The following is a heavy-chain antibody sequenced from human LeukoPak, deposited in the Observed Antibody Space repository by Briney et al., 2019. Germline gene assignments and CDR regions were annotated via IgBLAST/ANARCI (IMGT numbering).Heavy chain of an antibody. CDR2: IIPIFGTA. J-gene: IGHJ4*02. Sequence: SVKVSCKASGGTFSSYAISWVRQAPGQGLEWMGGIIPIFGTANYAQKFQGRVTITTDESTSTAYMELNSLRSEDTAVYYCARDRAARITMVRGELSYWGQGTLVTVSS. CDR1: GGTFSSYA. CDR3: ARDRAARITMVRGELSY. D-gene: IGHD3-10*01. V-gene: IGHV1-69*05.